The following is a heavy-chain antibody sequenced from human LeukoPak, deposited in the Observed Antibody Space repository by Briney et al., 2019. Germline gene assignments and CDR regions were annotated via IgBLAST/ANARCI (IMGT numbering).Heavy chain of an antibody. V-gene: IGHV1-24*01. CDR2: FDPGDSET. J-gene: IGHJ4*02. Sequence: GASVKVSCKVSGYTLTELSMHWVRQAPGKGLEWMGGFDPGDSETIYAQKFQGRVTMTEDTSTDTAYMELSSLRSEDTAVYYCATGGHYDSSGYYHYWGQGTLVTVSS. CDR1: GYTLTELS. CDR3: ATGGHYDSSGYYHY. D-gene: IGHD3-22*01.